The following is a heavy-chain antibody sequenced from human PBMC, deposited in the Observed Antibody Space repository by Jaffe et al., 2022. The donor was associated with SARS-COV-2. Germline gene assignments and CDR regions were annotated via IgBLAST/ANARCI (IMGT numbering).Heavy chain of an antibody. J-gene: IGHJ6*02. CDR2: IYSGGST. D-gene: IGHD3-3*01. Sequence: EVQLVESGGGLVQPGGSLRLSCAASGFTVSSNYMSWVRQAPGKGLEWVSVIYSGGSTYYADSVKGRFTISRHNSKNTLYLQMNSLRAEDTAVYYCASQTYYDFWSANPYGMDVWGQGTTVTVSS. CDR3: ASQTYYDFWSANPYGMDV. CDR1: GFTVSSNY. V-gene: IGHV3-53*04.